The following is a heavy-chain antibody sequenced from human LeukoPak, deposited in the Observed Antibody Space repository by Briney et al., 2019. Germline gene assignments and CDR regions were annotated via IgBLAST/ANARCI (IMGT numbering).Heavy chain of an antibody. CDR3: ARERGYNLYYFDY. CDR2: IYSGGST. D-gene: IGHD5-24*01. V-gene: IGHV3-66*01. J-gene: IGHJ4*02. Sequence: GGSLRLSCAASGFTVSSNYMSWVRQAPGKGLEWVSVIYSGGSTYYADSVKGRFTISRDNSKNTLYLQMNSLRAEDTAVYYCARERGYNLYYFDYWGQGTLVTVSS. CDR1: GFTVSSNY.